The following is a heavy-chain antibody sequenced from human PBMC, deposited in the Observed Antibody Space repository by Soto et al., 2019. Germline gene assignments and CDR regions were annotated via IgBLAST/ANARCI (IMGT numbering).Heavy chain of an antibody. CDR1: GFTFDDYA. CDR2: ISWNSGSI. D-gene: IGHD3-10*01. CDR3: AKDYGSGSYPDYYYYMDV. Sequence: GGSLSLSCAASGFTFDDYAMHWVRQAPGKGLEWVSGISWNSGSIGYADSVKGRFTISRDNAKNSLYLQMNSLRAEDTALYYCAKDYGSGSYPDYYYYMDVWGKGTTVTVSS. V-gene: IGHV3-9*01. J-gene: IGHJ6*03.